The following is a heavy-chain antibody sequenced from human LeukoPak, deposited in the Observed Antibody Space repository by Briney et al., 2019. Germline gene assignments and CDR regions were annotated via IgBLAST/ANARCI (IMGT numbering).Heavy chain of an antibody. Sequence: GESLKIYCRGPGYSFTTYWIAWVGQMPGKGLEWMGMFYSGDSDTRYSPSFQGQVTISADKSISTAYLQWSSLKASDTAMYYCARSAIPTVRGVTRPDWFDPWGQGTLVTVSS. CDR3: ARSAIPTVRGVTRPDWFDP. CDR1: GYSFTTYW. J-gene: IGHJ5*02. V-gene: IGHV5-51*01. CDR2: FYSGDSDT. D-gene: IGHD3-10*01.